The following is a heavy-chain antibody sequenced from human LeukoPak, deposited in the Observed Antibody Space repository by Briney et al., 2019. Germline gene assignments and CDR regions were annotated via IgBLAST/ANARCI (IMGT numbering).Heavy chain of an antibody. CDR1: GYTFTSYD. Sequence: ASAKVSCKASGYTFTSYDINWVRQATGQGLEWMGWMNPNSGNTGYAQKFQGRVTMTRNTSISTAYMELSSLRSEDTAVYYCARRYPGGVFGPGYGMDVWGQGTTVTVSS. D-gene: IGHD3/OR15-3a*01. V-gene: IGHV1-8*01. CDR3: ARRYPGGVFGPGYGMDV. J-gene: IGHJ6*02. CDR2: MNPNSGNT.